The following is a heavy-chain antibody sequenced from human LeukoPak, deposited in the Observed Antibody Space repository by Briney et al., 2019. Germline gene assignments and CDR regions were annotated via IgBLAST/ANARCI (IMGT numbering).Heavy chain of an antibody. D-gene: IGHD2-2*02. V-gene: IGHV1-69*05. Sequence: KVSCKASGGTFSSYAISWVRQAPGQGLEWMGGIIPIFGTANYAQKFQGRVTITTDESTSTAYMELSSLRSEDTAVYYCASRVCSSTSCYTSGLVYWGQGTLVTXX. J-gene: IGHJ4*02. CDR1: GGTFSSYA. CDR2: IIPIFGTA. CDR3: ASRVCSSTSCYTSGLVY.